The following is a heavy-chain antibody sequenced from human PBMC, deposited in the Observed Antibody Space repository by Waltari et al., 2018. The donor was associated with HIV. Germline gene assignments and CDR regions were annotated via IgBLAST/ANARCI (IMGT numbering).Heavy chain of an antibody. D-gene: IGHD3-3*01. Sequence: QAQLVQSGAEVRKPGASVKVSCKASGYNFASFDINWVRRATGQGLEWMGWMSINSGNAGYGQRFKGRLTLTSDTSIDMAYMELNSLTPQDTAVYYCVTSRPGAVFGDFWGQGTPVTVSS. CDR2: MSINSGNA. CDR3: VTSRPGAVFGDF. V-gene: IGHV1-8*01. J-gene: IGHJ4*02. CDR1: GYNFASFD.